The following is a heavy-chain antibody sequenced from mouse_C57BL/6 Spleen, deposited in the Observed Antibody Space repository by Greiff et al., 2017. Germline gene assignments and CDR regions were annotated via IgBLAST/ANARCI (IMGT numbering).Heavy chain of an antibody. D-gene: IGHD4-1*01. CDR1: GYTFTDYY. CDR2: INPYNGGT. J-gene: IGHJ1*03. Sequence: EVQLQQSGPVLVKPGASVKMSCKASGYTFTDYYMNWVKQSHGKSLEWIGVINPYNGGTSYNPKFKGKATLTVDKSSSKAYMELNSLTSADSAVDYCARKVRTGHWYFDVWGTGTTVTVSS. CDR3: ARKVRTGHWYFDV. V-gene: IGHV1-19*01.